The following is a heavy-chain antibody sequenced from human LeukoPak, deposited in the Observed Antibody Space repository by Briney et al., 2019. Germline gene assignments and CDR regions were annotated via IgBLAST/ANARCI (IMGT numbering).Heavy chain of an antibody. J-gene: IGHJ4*02. CDR1: RFTFSSYG. V-gene: IGHV3-30*18. D-gene: IGHD3-22*01. CDR3: AKDSSADDSSGYSYYFDY. Sequence: GRSLRLSCAASRFTFSSYGMHWVRQAPGKGLEWVAVISFDATNKYYADSVKGRFTISRDNSKNTPYLQMNSLRAEDTAVYYCAKDSSADDSSGYSYYFDYWGQGTLVTVSS. CDR2: ISFDATNK.